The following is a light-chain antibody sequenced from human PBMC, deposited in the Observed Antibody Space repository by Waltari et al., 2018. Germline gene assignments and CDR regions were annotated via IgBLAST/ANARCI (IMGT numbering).Light chain of an antibody. CDR1: SSNIGSNY. Sequence: QSVLTQPPSASGPPGQRVTISCSGSSSNIGSNYVSWYQHLPGTAPPVLLSTNNQRPPGVPDRLSGSTSGTSASLAISGLRSEDEADYYCAAWDDSLSGPIFGGGTKLTVL. J-gene: IGLJ2*01. V-gene: IGLV1-47*01. CDR2: TNN. CDR3: AAWDDSLSGPI.